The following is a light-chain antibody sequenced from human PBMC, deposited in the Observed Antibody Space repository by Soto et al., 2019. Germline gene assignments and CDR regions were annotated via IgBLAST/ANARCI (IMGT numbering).Light chain of an antibody. CDR2: DAS. J-gene: IGKJ5*01. CDR1: QSVSSY. V-gene: IGKV3-11*01. CDR3: QQRINWPIT. Sequence: EIVLTQSQATLSLSPGERATLSCRASQSVSSYLACYQQKPGQAPRLLIYDASNRATGIPARFSGSGSGTDFTLTISSLAPEDCAVYYCQQRINWPITFGQGTRLEIK.